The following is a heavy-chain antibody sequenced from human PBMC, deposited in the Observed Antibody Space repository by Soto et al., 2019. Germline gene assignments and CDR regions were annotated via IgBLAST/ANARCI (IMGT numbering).Heavy chain of an antibody. Sequence: PSETLSLTCTVSGGSISSSSYYWGWIRQPPGKGLEWIGSIYYSGSTYYNPSLKSRVTISVDTSKNQFSLNLSSVTAADTAVYYCARLGTFRRTYFDYWGQGTLVTVSS. V-gene: IGHV4-39*01. CDR1: GGSISSSSYY. CDR2: IYYSGST. J-gene: IGHJ4*02. CDR3: ARLGTFRRTYFDY.